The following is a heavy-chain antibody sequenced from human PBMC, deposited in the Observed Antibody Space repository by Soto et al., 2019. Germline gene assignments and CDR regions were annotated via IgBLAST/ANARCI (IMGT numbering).Heavy chain of an antibody. D-gene: IGHD6-6*01. CDR3: AKVIVLGASTIEF. CDR2: ISGSGGTT. J-gene: IGHJ4*02. CDR1: GFTFNHYG. V-gene: IGHV3-23*01. Sequence: EQLLESGGGLVQPGGSLTLSCAASGFTFNHYGMAWVRQAPGKGLEWVSVISGSGGTTYYADSVKGRFTISRDNSKSTAYLQMNSLRVEDTALYSCAKVIVLGASTIEFWGPGTLVTVSS.